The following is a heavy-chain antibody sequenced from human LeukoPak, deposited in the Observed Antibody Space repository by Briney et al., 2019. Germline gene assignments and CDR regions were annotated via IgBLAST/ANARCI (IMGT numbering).Heavy chain of an antibody. CDR3: ARGVIARSFDWSDAFDI. CDR2: ISSDGGST. CDR1: GFTFSSYA. D-gene: IGHD3-9*01. V-gene: IGHV3-64*01. J-gene: IGHJ3*02. Sequence: GGSLRLSCAASGFTFSSYAMHWVRQAPGKGLEYVSAISSDGGSTYYANSVKGRFTISRDNSKNTLYLQMGSLRAEDMAVYYCARGVIARSFDWSDAFDIWGQGTMVTVSS.